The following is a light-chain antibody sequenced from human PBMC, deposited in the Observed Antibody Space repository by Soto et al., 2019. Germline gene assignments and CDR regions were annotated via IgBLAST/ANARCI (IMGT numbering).Light chain of an antibody. V-gene: IGLV2-11*01. Sequence: QPVLTQPRSVSGSPGQSVTISCTGTSSNVGGYNYVSWYQQHPGKAPKLILYDVTKRPSGVPDRLSGSKSGNTASLTISGLQAEDEAGYYCCSYAGTYTWVFGGGTMLTV. CDR3: CSYAGTYTWV. J-gene: IGLJ3*02. CDR1: SSNVGGYNY. CDR2: DVT.